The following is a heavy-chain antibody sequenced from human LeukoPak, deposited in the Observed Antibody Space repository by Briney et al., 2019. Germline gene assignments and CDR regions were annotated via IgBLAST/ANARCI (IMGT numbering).Heavy chain of an antibody. D-gene: IGHD2-15*01. CDR2: ISGSGGST. Sequence: PGGSLRLSCAASGFTFSNYAMTWVRQAPGKGLEWVSAISGSGGSTYYADSVKGRFTISRDNSKNTLYLQMNSLTAEDTAVYYCGELAGLNVPSDYWGQGTLVTVSS. J-gene: IGHJ4*02. CDR1: GFTFSNYA. CDR3: GELAGLNVPSDY. V-gene: IGHV3-23*01.